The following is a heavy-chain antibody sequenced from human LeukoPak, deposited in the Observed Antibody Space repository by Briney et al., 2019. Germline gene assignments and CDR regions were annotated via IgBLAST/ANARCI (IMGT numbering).Heavy chain of an antibody. D-gene: IGHD6-19*01. Sequence: GASVKVSCKASGYTFTSYDINWVRQATGQGLEWMGWMNPNSGNTGYAQKFQCRVTMTRNTSISTAYMELSSLRSEDTAVYYCARGYSSGWTWYYYYYYGMDVWGQGTTVTVSS. V-gene: IGHV1-8*01. CDR2: MNPNSGNT. J-gene: IGHJ6*02. CDR3: ARGYSSGWTWYYYYYYGMDV. CDR1: GYTFTSYD.